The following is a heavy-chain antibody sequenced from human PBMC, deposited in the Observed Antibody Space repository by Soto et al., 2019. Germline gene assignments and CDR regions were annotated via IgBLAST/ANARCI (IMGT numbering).Heavy chain of an antibody. CDR3: ARGEYLWGSPAYD. D-gene: IGHD3-16*01. J-gene: IGHJ4*02. V-gene: IGHV3-11*01. CDR2: SSSGSDTI. Sequence: QVQLVESGGGLVKPGGSLRLSCAASGFTFSDYYMSWIRQAPGKGLEWVSYSSSGSDTIYYADSVKGRFTISRDNAKKSLYLQMNSLRAEDTAVYYCARGEYLWGSPAYDWGQGTPVTVSS. CDR1: GFTFSDYY.